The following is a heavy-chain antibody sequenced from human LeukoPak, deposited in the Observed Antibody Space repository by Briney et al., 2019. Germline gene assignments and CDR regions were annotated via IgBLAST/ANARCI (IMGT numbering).Heavy chain of an antibody. CDR3: ARGSQYYGSGSYLNAFYYYYGMDV. Sequence: SVEVSCKASGGTFSSYAISWVRQAPGQGLEWMGGIIPIFGTANYAQKFQGRVTMTRNTSISTAYMELSSLRSEDTAVYYCARGSQYYGSGSYLNAFYYYYGMDVWGQGTTVTVSS. J-gene: IGHJ6*02. D-gene: IGHD3-10*01. CDR1: GGTFSSYA. CDR2: IIPIFGTA. V-gene: IGHV1-69*05.